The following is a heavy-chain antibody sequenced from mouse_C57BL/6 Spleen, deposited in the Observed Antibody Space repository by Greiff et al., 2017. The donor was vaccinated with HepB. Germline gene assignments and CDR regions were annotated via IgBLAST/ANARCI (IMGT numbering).Heavy chain of an antibody. V-gene: IGHV7-3*01. Sequence: DVMLVESGGGLVQPGGSLSLSCAASGFTFTDYYMSWVRQPPGKALEWLGFIRNKANGYTTEYSASVKGRFTISRDNSQSILYLQMNALRAEDSATYYCARDYYDYDGFAYWGQGTLVTVSA. J-gene: IGHJ3*01. CDR3: ARDYYDYDGFAY. CDR1: GFTFTDYY. CDR2: IRNKANGYTT. D-gene: IGHD2-4*01.